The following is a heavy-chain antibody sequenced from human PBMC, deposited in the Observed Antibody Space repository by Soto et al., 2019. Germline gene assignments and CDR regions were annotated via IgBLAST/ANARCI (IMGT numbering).Heavy chain of an antibody. J-gene: IGHJ4*02. CDR3: AKDKGVFNWATSYFDY. CDR1: GFTFSNYA. V-gene: IGHV3-30*18. D-gene: IGHD1-1*01. CDR2: TSYDGNNE. Sequence: RRLSCAASGFTFSNYAMHWVRQAPGKGLEWVALTSYDGNNEYYTDSVKGRFTISRDNSKNTLFLQMNSPRPEDTAVYYCAKDKGVFNWATSYFDYWGQGALVTVSS.